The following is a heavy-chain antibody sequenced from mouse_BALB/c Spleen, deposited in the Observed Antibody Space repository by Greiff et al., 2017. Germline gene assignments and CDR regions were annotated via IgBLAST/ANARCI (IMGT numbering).Heavy chain of an antibody. D-gene: IGHD1-1*01. Sequence: DVKLVESGGGLVKPGGSLKLSCAASGFTFSSYAMSWVRQTPEKRLEWVASISSGGSTYYPDSVKGRFTISRDNARNILYLQMSSLRSEDTAMYYCARRGTVYYYAMDYWGQGTSVTVSS. J-gene: IGHJ4*01. CDR1: GFTFSSYA. CDR2: ISSGGST. V-gene: IGHV5-6-5*01. CDR3: ARRGTVYYYAMDY.